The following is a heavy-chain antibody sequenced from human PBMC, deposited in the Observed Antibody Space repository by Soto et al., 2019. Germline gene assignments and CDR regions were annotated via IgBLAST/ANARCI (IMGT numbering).Heavy chain of an antibody. D-gene: IGHD6-19*01. CDR2: IIPLFGTT. J-gene: IGHJ3*01. V-gene: IGHV1-69*01. CDR3: AIDRGSGWFRDAFDL. CDR1: GGTFSSYG. Sequence: QVQLVQSGAEVKKPGSSVKVSCKASGGTFSSYGVSWVLQAPEQGLEWMGGIIPLFGTTNYAQMFQGRVTITADESTSAAYMELSRVRSEDTAVYYCAIDRGSGWFRDAFDLWGQGTMVTVSS.